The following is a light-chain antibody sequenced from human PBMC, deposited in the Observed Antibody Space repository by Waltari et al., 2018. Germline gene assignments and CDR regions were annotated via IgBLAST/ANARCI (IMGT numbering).Light chain of an antibody. Sequence: DIVMTQSPNSRAVSLGERATISCKSSQSILSSSNNRNFLSWYQQKPGQPPNLLIYWASTRESGVPDRFSGSGSGTDFTLIISSLQAEDVAVYYCQQYYSDKTFGQGTKVEIK. CDR1: QSILSSSNNRNF. CDR3: QQYYSDKT. J-gene: IGKJ1*01. V-gene: IGKV4-1*01. CDR2: WAS.